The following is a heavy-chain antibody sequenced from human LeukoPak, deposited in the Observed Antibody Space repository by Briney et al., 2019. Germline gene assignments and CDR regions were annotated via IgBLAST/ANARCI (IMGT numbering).Heavy chain of an antibody. CDR2: ISGTGGGT. D-gene: IGHD1-26*01. J-gene: IGHJ4*02. Sequence: PGGSLRLSCAASGFSFSSYGMIWVRQAPGKGLEWVSSISGTGGGTYYADSVKGRFTISRDNSKKTLYLQMNSLRAEDTAVYYCAKGRATPDYWGQGTLVTVSS. V-gene: IGHV3-23*01. CDR1: GFSFSSYG. CDR3: AKGRATPDY.